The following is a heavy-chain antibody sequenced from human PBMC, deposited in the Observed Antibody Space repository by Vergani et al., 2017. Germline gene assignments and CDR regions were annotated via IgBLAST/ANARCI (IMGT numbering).Heavy chain of an antibody. CDR2: ITYNGGRT. V-gene: IGHV3-9*01. CDR1: GFTFDDYA. J-gene: IGHJ4*02. CDR3: AKDYNIMGALHY. Sequence: QLVESGGGLVQPGRSLRLSCAASGFTFDDYAMHWVRQAPGKGLEWVSTITYNGGRTYYADSVTGRFTISRDNSKNTLFLQLKTLRAEDTGVYYCAKDYNIMGALHYWGQGTLVAVSS. D-gene: IGHD5-12*01.